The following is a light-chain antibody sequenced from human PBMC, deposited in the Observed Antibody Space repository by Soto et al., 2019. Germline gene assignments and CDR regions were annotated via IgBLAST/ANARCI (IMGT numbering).Light chain of an antibody. Sequence: QSVLTQPASVSGSPGQSITISCTGTSSDVGGYNYVSWYQQHPGKAPKLMIYAVSNRPSGVSNRFSGSKSGNTATLTISGLQAEDAADYYCCSYTVSGTYVFGTGTKVTVL. V-gene: IGLV2-14*01. CDR3: CSYTVSGTYV. CDR2: AVS. J-gene: IGLJ1*01. CDR1: SSDVGGYNY.